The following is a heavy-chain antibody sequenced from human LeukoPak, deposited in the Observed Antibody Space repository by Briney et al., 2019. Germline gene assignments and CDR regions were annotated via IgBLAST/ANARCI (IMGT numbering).Heavy chain of an antibody. Sequence: GGSLRLSCAASGFTFSPYWMSWVRQAPGKGLEWVANIKEDGSEKYYVDSVKGRSTISRDNAKNSLYLEMTSLRTEDTAVYYCARDSPYGDYDAFDIWGQGTMVTVSS. CDR3: ARDSPYGDYDAFDI. V-gene: IGHV3-7*03. J-gene: IGHJ3*02. D-gene: IGHD4-17*01. CDR2: IKEDGSEK. CDR1: GFTFSPYW.